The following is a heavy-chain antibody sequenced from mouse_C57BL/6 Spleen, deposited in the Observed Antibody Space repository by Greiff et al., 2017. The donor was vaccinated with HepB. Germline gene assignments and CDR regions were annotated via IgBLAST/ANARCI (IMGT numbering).Heavy chain of an antibody. D-gene: IGHD2-4*01. J-gene: IGHJ1*03. CDR2: ISDGGSYT. V-gene: IGHV5-4*01. CDR1: GFTFSSDA. Sequence: EVHLVESGGGLVKPGGSLKLSCAASGFTFSSDAMSWVRQTPEKRLEWVATISDGGSYTYYPDNVKGRFTISRDNAKNNLYLQMSHLKSEDTAMYYCARDDDYDEGWYFDVWGTGTTVTVSS. CDR3: ARDDDYDEGWYFDV.